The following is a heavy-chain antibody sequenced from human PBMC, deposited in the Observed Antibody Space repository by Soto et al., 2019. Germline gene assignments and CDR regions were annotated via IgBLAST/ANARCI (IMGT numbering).Heavy chain of an antibody. Sequence: ASVKVSCKASGYTFTSYYMHCVRQAPGQGLEWMGIINPSGGSTSYAQKFQGRVTMTRDTSTSTVYMELSSLRSEDTAVYYCARDRMRITMIADGYNWFDPWGQGTLVTVSS. V-gene: IGHV1-46*01. CDR2: INPSGGST. D-gene: IGHD3-22*01. J-gene: IGHJ5*02. CDR1: GYTFTSYY. CDR3: ARDRMRITMIADGYNWFDP.